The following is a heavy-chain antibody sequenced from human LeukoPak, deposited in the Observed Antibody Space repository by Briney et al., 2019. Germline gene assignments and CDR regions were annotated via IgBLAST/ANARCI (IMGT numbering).Heavy chain of an antibody. D-gene: IGHD3-10*01. J-gene: IGHJ4*02. Sequence: GGSLRLSCAASGFTFSSYDMHWVRQAIGKSLEWVSAIGTAGDTYYPGSVKGRFTISRENAKNSLYLQMNSLRAGDAAVYYCARAPVYGPYHFDYWGQGTLVTVSS. V-gene: IGHV3-13*01. CDR1: GFTFSSYD. CDR2: IGTAGDT. CDR3: ARAPVYGPYHFDY.